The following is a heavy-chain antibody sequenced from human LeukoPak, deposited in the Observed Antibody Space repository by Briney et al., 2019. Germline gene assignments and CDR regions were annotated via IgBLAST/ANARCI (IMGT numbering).Heavy chain of an antibody. Sequence: TTGGSLRLSCAASGFPFSSFYMSWVRQAPGKGLEWVSSISSSNSYIFYADSVRGRVTISRDNAKNSLYLQMNSLRDEDTAVYYCARDRGSGWHTFDSWGQGTLVTVSS. CDR2: ISSSNSYI. CDR3: ARDRGSGWHTFDS. D-gene: IGHD6-19*01. J-gene: IGHJ4*02. V-gene: IGHV3-21*01. CDR1: GFPFSSFY.